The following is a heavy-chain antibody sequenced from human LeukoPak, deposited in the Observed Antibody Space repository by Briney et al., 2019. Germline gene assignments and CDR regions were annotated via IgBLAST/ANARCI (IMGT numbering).Heavy chain of an antibody. V-gene: IGHV4-39*07. Sequence: SETLSLTCTVSGGSISSSSYYWGWIRQPPGKGLEWIGSIYYSGSTYYNPSLKSRVTISVDTSKNQFSLKLSSVTAADTAVYYCARAHGGPTNYQHWGQGTLVTVSS. J-gene: IGHJ1*01. CDR2: IYYSGST. CDR1: GGSISSSSYY. CDR3: ARAHGGPTNYQH.